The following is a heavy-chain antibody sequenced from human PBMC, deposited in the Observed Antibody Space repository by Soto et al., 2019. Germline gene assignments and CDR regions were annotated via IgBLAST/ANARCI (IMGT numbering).Heavy chain of an antibody. CDR2: ISSSSSYI. V-gene: IGHV3-21*01. J-gene: IGHJ6*02. CDR1: GFTFSSYS. D-gene: IGHD4-17*01. Sequence: LRLSFAASGFTFSSYSMNWVRQAPGKGLEWVSSISSSSSYIYYADSVKGRFTISRDNAKNSLYLQMNSLRAEDTAVYYCARGGSGYGDYYYYYGMDVWGQGTTVTVSS. CDR3: ARGGSGYGDYYYYYGMDV.